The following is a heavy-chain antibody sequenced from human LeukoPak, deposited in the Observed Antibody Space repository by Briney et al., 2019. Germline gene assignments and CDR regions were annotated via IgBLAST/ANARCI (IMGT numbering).Heavy chain of an antibody. V-gene: IGHV3-74*01. J-gene: IGHJ4*02. Sequence: PGGSLRLSCAASGFTFSNYWMHWVRQTPGKGLVWVSRINTDGSSTSYADSVKGRFTISRDNARNTLYLQMNSLRAEDTAVYYCISSSPTFDYWGQGTLVTVSS. CDR2: INTDGSST. CDR3: ISSSPTFDY. CDR1: GFTFSNYW.